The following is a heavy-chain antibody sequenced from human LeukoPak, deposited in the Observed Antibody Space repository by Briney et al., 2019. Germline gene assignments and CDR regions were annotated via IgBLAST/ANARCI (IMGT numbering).Heavy chain of an antibody. D-gene: IGHD6-19*01. Sequence: GGSLRLSCAASGFTFSSYEMNWVRQAPGKGLEWVSYISSSGSTIYYADSVKGRFTISRDNAQNSLFLQMNSLRGEDTAVYYCARVAAMTGTVIDLWGQGTLVTVSS. CDR3: ARVAAMTGTVIDL. CDR2: ISSSGSTI. CDR1: GFTFSSYE. V-gene: IGHV3-48*03. J-gene: IGHJ5*02.